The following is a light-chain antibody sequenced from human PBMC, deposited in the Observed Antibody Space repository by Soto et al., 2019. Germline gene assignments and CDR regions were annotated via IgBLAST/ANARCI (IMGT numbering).Light chain of an antibody. CDR1: QTISSW. Sequence: DIPMTQSPSTLSGSVGYRVTITCRGSQTISSWLAWYQQKQGKAPKILIYAASSLQSGVPSRFSGNVSGTDGTITISSLKQEDGATYDCQQRYSTTITFGQGTRLEIK. CDR2: AAS. V-gene: IGKV1-39*01. J-gene: IGKJ5*01. CDR3: QQRYSTTIT.